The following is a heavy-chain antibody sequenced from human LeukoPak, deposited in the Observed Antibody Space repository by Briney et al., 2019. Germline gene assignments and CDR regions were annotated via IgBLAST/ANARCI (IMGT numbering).Heavy chain of an antibody. CDR3: ARLTYYYDSSGYNDAFDI. Sequence: GESLKISCKGSGYSFTSYWIGWVRQMPGKGLEWMGIIYPGDSDTRYSPSFQGQVTISADKSISTAYLQWSSLKASDTAMYYCARLTYYYDSSGYNDAFDIWAKGQWSPSLQ. CDR1: GYSFTSYW. J-gene: IGHJ3*02. D-gene: IGHD3-22*01. CDR2: IYPGDSDT. V-gene: IGHV5-51*01.